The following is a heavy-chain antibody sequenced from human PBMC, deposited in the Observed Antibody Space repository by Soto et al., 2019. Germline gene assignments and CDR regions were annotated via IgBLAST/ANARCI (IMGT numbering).Heavy chain of an antibody. Sequence: ASVKVSCKASGYTFTGYYMHWVRQAPGQGLEWMGWINPNSGGTNYAQKFQGRVTMTRDTSISTAYMELSRLRSDDTAVYYCARVRSGSSRSSAFDIWGQGTMVTVSS. D-gene: IGHD1-26*01. CDR1: GYTFTGYY. V-gene: IGHV1-2*02. J-gene: IGHJ3*02. CDR3: ARVRSGSSRSSAFDI. CDR2: INPNSGGT.